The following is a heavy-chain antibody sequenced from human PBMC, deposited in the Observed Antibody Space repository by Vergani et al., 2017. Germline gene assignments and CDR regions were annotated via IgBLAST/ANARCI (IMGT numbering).Heavy chain of an antibody. V-gene: IGHV3-23*04. CDR2: ISGSDGST. CDR1: GFNFRSFG. J-gene: IGHJ6*03. D-gene: IGHD6-19*01. Sequence: EALLVQSGGGAVQPGGSLRLSCEASGFNFRSFGMHWVRQAPGKGLEWVSAISGSDGSTYYADSVKGRFTISRDNSKNTLYLPMNSLRTEDTAVYYCAKWQWLVPYMDVGGEGTPVTVSS. CDR3: AKWQWLVPYMDV.